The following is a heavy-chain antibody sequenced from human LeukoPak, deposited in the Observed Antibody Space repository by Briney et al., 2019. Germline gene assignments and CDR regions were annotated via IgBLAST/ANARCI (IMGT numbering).Heavy chain of an antibody. CDR2: IDANNGDT. D-gene: IGHD4-11*01. J-gene: IGHJ4*02. CDR1: GYTFRGNY. Sequence: ASVKISCKASGYTFRGNYIHWLRQAPGQGLEWMGWIDANNGDTKSAQKLQGRVTMSRDTSISTDYIELSSLSPDDAAVYYCARGPSSVTLYFFDYWGQGTLVTVSS. V-gene: IGHV1-2*02. CDR3: ARGPSSVTLYFFDY.